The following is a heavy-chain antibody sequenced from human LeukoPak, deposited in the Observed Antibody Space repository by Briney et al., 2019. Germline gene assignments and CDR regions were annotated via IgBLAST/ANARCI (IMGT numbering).Heavy chain of an antibody. V-gene: IGHV3-15*01. D-gene: IGHD6-19*01. J-gene: IGHJ4*02. CDR3: TTEIAEAATFDY. Sequence: GGSLRLSCAASGFTFSNAWMSWVRQAPGKGLEWVGRIKSKTDGGTTDYAAPVKGRFTISRDDSKNTLYLQMNSLKTEDTAVYYCTTEIAEAATFDYWGQGTLVTVSS. CDR1: GFTFSNAW. CDR2: IKSKTDGGTT.